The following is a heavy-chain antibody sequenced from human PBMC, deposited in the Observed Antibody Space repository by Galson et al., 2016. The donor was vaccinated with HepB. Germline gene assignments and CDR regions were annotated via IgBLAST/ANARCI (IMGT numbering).Heavy chain of an antibody. CDR3: VQGSTEPAV. Sequence: SLRLSCASAGFTFNNYGMTWVRPAPGKGLEVVSSISRSGDSRDYADSGKGRFTIASDNSKNTLSLQMTGLRAEDTAVYYCVQGSTEPAVWGKGTTVIVSS. V-gene: IGHV3-23*01. D-gene: IGHD6-13*01. CDR2: ISRSGDSR. CDR1: GFTFNNYG. J-gene: IGHJ6*04.